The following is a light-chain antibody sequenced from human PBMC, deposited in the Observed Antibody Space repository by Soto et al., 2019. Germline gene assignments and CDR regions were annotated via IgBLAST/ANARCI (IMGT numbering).Light chain of an antibody. J-gene: IGLJ3*02. Sequence: QSVLTQSPSASASLGASVKLTCTLSSGHSSYAIAWLQQQPEKGPRYLMKLNSDGSHTKGDVIPDRFSGSSSGAERYLTISSLQSEDEADYYCQTWATGIRVFGGGTKVTVL. CDR3: QTWATGIRV. V-gene: IGLV4-69*01. CDR1: SGHSSYA. CDR2: LNSDGSH.